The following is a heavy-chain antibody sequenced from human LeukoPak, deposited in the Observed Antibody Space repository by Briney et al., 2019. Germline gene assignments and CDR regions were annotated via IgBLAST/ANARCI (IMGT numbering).Heavy chain of an antibody. D-gene: IGHD5-12*01. CDR2: IYTSGST. CDR3: ARDVYSGYDLYFDY. V-gene: IGHV4-4*07. J-gene: IGHJ4*02. CDR1: GGSISSYY. Sequence: SETLSLTCTVSGGSISSYYWSWIRQPAGKGLEWIGRIYTSGSTNYNPSLKSRVTISVDTSKNQFSLKLSSVTAADTAVYYCARDVYSGYDLYFDYWGQGTLVTVSS.